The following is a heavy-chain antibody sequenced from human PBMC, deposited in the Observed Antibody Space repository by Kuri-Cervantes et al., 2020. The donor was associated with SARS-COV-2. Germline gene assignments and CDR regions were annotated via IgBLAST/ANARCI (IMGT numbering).Heavy chain of an antibody. J-gene: IGHJ6*03. Sequence: GGSLRLSCAASGFTFSSYSMNWVRQAPGKGLEWVSSISSSSSTIYYADSVKGRFTISRDNAKNSLYLQMNSLRAEDTAVYYCARDEGSYYYYMDVWGKGTTVTVSS. CDR2: ISSSSSTI. CDR1: GFTFSSYS. V-gene: IGHV3-48*04. CDR3: ARDEGSYYYYMDV. D-gene: IGHD3-10*01.